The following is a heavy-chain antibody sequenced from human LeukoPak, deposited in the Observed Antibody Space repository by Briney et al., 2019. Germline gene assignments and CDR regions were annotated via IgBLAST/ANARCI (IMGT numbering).Heavy chain of an antibody. D-gene: IGHD3-10*01. CDR2: IYYSGST. Sequence: PSETLSLTCTVSGGSISSYYWSWIRQPPGKGLEWIGYIYYSGSTNYNPSLKSRVTISVDTSKKQFSLKLSSVTAADTAVYYCAREVYGSGSYSSFYYYYGMDVWGQGTTVTVSS. CDR3: AREVYGSGSYSSFYYYYGMDV. J-gene: IGHJ6*02. CDR1: GGSISSYY. V-gene: IGHV4-59*12.